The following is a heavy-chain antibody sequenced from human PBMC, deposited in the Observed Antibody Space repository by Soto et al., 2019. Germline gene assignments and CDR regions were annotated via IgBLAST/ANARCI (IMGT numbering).Heavy chain of an antibody. CDR3: ARDPELRGHFDY. CDR1: GDSITSYY. D-gene: IGHD1-26*01. J-gene: IGHJ4*02. V-gene: IGHV4-59*12. CDR2: FYYSGGT. Sequence: PSETLSLTCTVSGDSITSYYWSWIRQPPGKGLEWIGCFYYSGGTNYNPSLKTRVTISIDTSKNQFSLKLSSVTAADTAVYYCARDPELRGHFDYWGQGTLVTVSS.